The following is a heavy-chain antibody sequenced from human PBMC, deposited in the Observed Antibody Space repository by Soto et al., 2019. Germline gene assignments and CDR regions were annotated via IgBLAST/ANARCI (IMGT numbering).Heavy chain of an antibody. D-gene: IGHD3-10*01. V-gene: IGHV3-48*01. J-gene: IGHJ6*03. CDR1: GFTFSSYS. CDR3: ARDGSSITMVRGVLYYYYMDV. Sequence: GGSLRLSCAASGFTFSSYSMNWVRQAPGKGLEWVSYISSSSSTIYYADSVKGRFTISRDNAKNSLYLQMNSLRAEDTAVYYCARDGSSITMVRGVLYYYYMDVWGKGTTVTVSS. CDR2: ISSSSSTI.